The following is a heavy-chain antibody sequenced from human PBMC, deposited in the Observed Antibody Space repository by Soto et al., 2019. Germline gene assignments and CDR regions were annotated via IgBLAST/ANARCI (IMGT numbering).Heavy chain of an antibody. CDR1: GGTFSSYA. Sequence: ASVQVSCKASGGTFSSYAISWVRQAPGQGLEWMGWINAGNGNTKYSQKFQGRVTITRDTSASTAYMELSSLRSEDTAVYYCARGLYYYDSSGYPDYWGQGTLVTVSS. D-gene: IGHD3-22*01. J-gene: IGHJ4*02. CDR3: ARGLYYYDSSGYPDY. CDR2: INAGNGNT. V-gene: IGHV1-3*01.